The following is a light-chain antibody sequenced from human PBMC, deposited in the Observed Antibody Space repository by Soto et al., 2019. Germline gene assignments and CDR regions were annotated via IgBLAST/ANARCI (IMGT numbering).Light chain of an antibody. J-gene: IGKJ3*01. CDR3: QQYENLPRFI. CDR1: QSISRS. CDR2: DAS. Sequence: DIQMTQSPSTLSASVGDRVTITCRASQSISRSLAWYQQKPGKAPNLLIFDASSLESGVPSRFSGSGFGTEFTLTISSLQPDDFATYFCQQYENLPRFIFGPGTKVDIK. V-gene: IGKV1-5*01.